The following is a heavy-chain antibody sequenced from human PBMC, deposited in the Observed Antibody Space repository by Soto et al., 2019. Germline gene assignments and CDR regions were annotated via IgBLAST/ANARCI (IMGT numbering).Heavy chain of an antibody. CDR3: ARLVYDSSGYRPG. Sequence: SETLSLTCTVSGGSISSSSYCRGLIRQPPGKGLEWIGSIYYSGSTYYNPSLKSRVTISVDTSKNQFSLKLSSVTAADTAVYYCARLVYDSSGYRPGWGQGTLVTVSS. D-gene: IGHD3-22*01. V-gene: IGHV4-39*01. J-gene: IGHJ4*02. CDR1: GGSISSSSYC. CDR2: IYYSGST.